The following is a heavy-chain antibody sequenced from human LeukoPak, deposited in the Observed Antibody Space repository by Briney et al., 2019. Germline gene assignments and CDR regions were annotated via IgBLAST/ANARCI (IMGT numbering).Heavy chain of an antibody. D-gene: IGHD3-22*01. CDR3: ATGVSYYDSSGYYSAFDY. V-gene: IGHV1-24*01. CDR1: GYTLTELS. J-gene: IGHJ4*02. CDR2: FDPEDGET. Sequence: ASVKVSCKVSGYTLTELSMHWVRQAPGKGLEWMGGFDPEDGETNYAQKFKGRVTMTEDTSTDTAYMELSSLRSEDTAVYYCATGVSYYDSSGYYSAFDYWGQGTLVTVSS.